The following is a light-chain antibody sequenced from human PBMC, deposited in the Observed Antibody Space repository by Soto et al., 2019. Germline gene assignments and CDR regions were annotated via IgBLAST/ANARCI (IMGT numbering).Light chain of an antibody. CDR3: QQYNRPPYT. V-gene: IGKV3-20*01. Sequence: EIVLTQSPGTLSLSPGERATLSCRTSQSVSNAYVTWYQQKRGQPPRLLIFGASNRATGIPDRFSGSGSGTDFTLTISRVEPEDFAVYYCQQYNRPPYTFGQGSKLE. CDR1: QSVSNAY. CDR2: GAS. J-gene: IGKJ2*01.